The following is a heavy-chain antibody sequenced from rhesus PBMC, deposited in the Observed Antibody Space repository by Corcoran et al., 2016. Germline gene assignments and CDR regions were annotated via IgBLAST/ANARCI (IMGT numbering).Heavy chain of an antibody. CDR3: ASCRTAGMYNSLDV. CDR1: GGSISSNY. Sequence: QLQLQESGPGLVKPSETLSLTCAVSGGSISSNYWSWIRQPPGKGLEGIGRISGSGGSTDYNPSLKSRVTISTATSKNQFSMKLSSVTAADTAVYYCASCRTAGMYNSLDVWGRGVLVTVSS. D-gene: IGHD1-1*01. CDR2: ISGSGGST. J-gene: IGHJ5-2*02. V-gene: IGHV4-173*01.